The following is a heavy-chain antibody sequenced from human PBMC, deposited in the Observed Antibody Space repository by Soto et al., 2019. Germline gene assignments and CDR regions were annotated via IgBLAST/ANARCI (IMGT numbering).Heavy chain of an antibody. D-gene: IGHD3-22*01. CDR3: VRDGLDYYDTERLYFDN. J-gene: IGHJ4*02. Sequence: EVQLVESGGGPVRPGGSLKLSCAASGFNFITYSLSWVRQAPGKGLEWVASISSSAVYIDYADSVKGRFTISRDNANNSLYLQMNSLRVEDTATYYCVRDGLDYYDTERLYFDNWGQGTLVTVSS. CDR1: GFNFITYS. V-gene: IGHV3-21*01. CDR2: ISSSAVYI.